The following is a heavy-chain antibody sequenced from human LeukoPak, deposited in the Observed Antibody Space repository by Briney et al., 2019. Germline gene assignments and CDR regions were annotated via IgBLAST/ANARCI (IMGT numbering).Heavy chain of an antibody. J-gene: IGHJ4*02. CDR2: IIPILGIA. CDR3: ARAKGRRDYFDY. CDR1: GGTFSSYA. Sequence: SVKVSCKASGGTFSSYAISWVRQAPGQGLEWMGRIIPILGIANYAQKFQGRVTITADKSTSTAYMELSSLRSEDTAVYYCARAKGRRDYFDYWGQGTLVTVSS. D-gene: IGHD3-10*01. V-gene: IGHV1-69*04.